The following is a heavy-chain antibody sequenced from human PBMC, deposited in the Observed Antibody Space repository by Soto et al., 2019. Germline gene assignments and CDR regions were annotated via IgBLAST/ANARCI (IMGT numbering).Heavy chain of an antibody. D-gene: IGHD6-19*01. J-gene: IGHJ4*02. CDR1: GSTFSSDY. V-gene: IGHV3-23*01. CDR3: AKDGGWSLAVAGLFDY. Sequence: GGSLRLSCVVSGSTFSSDYMSWVRQAPGRGLEWVSGISDSGGSTYYAHSVKGRFTISRDNAKNTLYLQMKSLRVEDTALYYCAKDGGWSLAVAGLFDYWGPGTQVTVSS. CDR2: ISDSGGST.